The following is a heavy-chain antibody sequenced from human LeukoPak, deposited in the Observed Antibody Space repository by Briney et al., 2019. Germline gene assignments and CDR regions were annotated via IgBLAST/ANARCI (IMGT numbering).Heavy chain of an antibody. Sequence: SVKVSCKASGGTFSSYAISWVRQAPGQGLEWMGRIIPILGIANYAQKFQGRVTISADKSTSTAYMELSSLRSEDTAVYYCARFPAAGLYNWFDPWGQGTLVTVSS. V-gene: IGHV1-69*04. CDR3: ARFPAAGLYNWFDP. CDR1: GGTFSSYA. D-gene: IGHD6-13*01. CDR2: IIPILGIA. J-gene: IGHJ5*02.